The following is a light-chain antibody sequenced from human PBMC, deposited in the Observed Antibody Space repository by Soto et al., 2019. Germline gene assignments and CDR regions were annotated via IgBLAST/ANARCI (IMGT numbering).Light chain of an antibody. Sequence: QSALTQPASVSGSPGQSIPISCAGTMRDVGAYHLVSWYQQHPGRPPQLIIYEVRNRPSGISFRFSGSKSGNTASLTISGLQAEDEADYYCSSYTSKSSLIFGGGTKLTVL. CDR1: MRDVGAYHL. J-gene: IGLJ2*01. CDR2: EVR. CDR3: SSYTSKSSLI. V-gene: IGLV2-14*01.